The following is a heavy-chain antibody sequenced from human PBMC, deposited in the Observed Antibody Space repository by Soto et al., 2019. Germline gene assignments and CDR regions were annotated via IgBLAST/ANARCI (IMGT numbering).Heavy chain of an antibody. D-gene: IGHD6-19*01. J-gene: IGHJ5*01. CDR2: INWNGGSI. Sequence: PGGSLRLSCAASGFIFNDYAMHWVRQAPGKGLEWVSGINWNGGSIGYADSVKGRFTISRDNAKNSLYLQMNSLRAEDTAVYYCARAPGYSSGWFDSWGQGTLVTVSS. CDR3: ARAPGYSSGWFDS. CDR1: GFIFNDYA. V-gene: IGHV3-20*04.